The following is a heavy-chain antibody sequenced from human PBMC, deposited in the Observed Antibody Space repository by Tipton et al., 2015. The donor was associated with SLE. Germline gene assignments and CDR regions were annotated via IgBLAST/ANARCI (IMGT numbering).Heavy chain of an antibody. CDR1: GYNFSTSG. D-gene: IGHD6-13*01. Sequence: QLVQSGSDLKKPGASVKVSCKASGYNFSTSGLNWVRQAPGQGLEWMGWINTNIGNPTYAQGFAGRFVFSLDTSVNTAYLQISSLKPEDTAVYYCARDGGIAAAGVYWYFDLWGRGTLVSVSS. J-gene: IGHJ2*01. CDR2: INTNIGNP. V-gene: IGHV7-4-1*02. CDR3: ARDGGIAAAGVYWYFDL.